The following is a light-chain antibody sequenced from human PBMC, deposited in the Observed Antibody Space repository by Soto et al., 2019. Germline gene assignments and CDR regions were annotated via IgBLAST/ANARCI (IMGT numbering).Light chain of an antibody. CDR2: DSS. V-gene: IGKV3-15*01. J-gene: IGKJ1*01. CDR1: QSVSSH. CDR3: QQFGDWPS. Sequence: EIVLTQSPGTLSLSPGERATLSCRASQSVSSHVVWYQQKPGQAPRLLISDSSTRATGIPARFSGSGSGTEFTLTISSLQSDDSAIYYCQQFGDWPSFGLGTKVDIK.